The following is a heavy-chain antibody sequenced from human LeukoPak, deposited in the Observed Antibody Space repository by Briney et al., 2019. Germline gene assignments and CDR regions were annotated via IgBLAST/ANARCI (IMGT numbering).Heavy chain of an antibody. V-gene: IGHV1-2*02. D-gene: IGHD3-16*01. CDR1: GYTFTGYY. CDR2: INPSSGGT. CDR3: ASGATYYDYVWGSFPALDY. Sequence: GASVKVSCKASGYTFTGYYMHWVRQAPGQGLEWMGWINPSSGGTNYAQKFQGRVTMTRDTSISTAYMELSRLRSDDTAVYYCASGATYYDYVWGSFPALDYWGQGTLVTVSS. J-gene: IGHJ4*02.